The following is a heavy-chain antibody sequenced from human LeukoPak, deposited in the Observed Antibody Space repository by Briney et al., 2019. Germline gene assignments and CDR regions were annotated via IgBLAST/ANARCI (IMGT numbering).Heavy chain of an antibody. D-gene: IGHD5-18*01. CDR3: ARGVSYGSYYFDY. CDR2: INPNSGGT. V-gene: IGHV1-2*02. Sequence: ASVKVSCKASGYTFTGYYMHWVRQAPGQGLEWMGWINPNSGGTNYAQKFQGRVTMTRDTSISTACMELSRLRSDDTAVYYCARGVSYGSYYFDYWGQGTLVTVSS. J-gene: IGHJ4*02. CDR1: GYTFTGYY.